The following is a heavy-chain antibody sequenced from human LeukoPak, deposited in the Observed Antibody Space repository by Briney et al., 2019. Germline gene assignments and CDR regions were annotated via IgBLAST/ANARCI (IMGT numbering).Heavy chain of an antibody. V-gene: IGHV1-69*13. CDR2: IIPIFGTA. D-gene: IGHD4-23*01. Sequence: SVKVSCKASGGTFSSYAISWVRPAPGQGLEWMGGIIPIFGTANYAQKFQGRVTITADESTSTAYMELSSLRSEDTAVYYCARGGNYDNWFDPWGQGTLVTVSS. CDR1: GGTFSSYA. CDR3: ARGGNYDNWFDP. J-gene: IGHJ5*02.